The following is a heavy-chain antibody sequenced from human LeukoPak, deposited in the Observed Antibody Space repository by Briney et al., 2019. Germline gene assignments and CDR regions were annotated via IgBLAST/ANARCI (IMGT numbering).Heavy chain of an antibody. V-gene: IGHV4-39*01. J-gene: IGHJ4*02. CDR3: ARSGGYYPFDY. CDR1: GGSISSSSYY. Sequence: SETLSLTCTVSGGSISSSSYYWGWIRQPPGKGLEWIGSIYYSGSTYYNPSLKSRVTISVETSKNQFSLKLSSVTAADTAVYYCARSGGYYPFDYWGQGTLVTVSS. D-gene: IGHD3-3*01. CDR2: IYYSGST.